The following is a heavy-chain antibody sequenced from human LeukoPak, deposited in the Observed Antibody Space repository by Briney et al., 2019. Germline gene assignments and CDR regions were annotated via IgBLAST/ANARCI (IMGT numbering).Heavy chain of an antibody. CDR1: GYTFTSYG. J-gene: IGHJ6*03. CDR2: ISAYNGNT. Sequence: ASVKVSCKASGYTFTSYGISWVRQAPGQGLEWMGWISAYNGNTNYAQKLQGRVTMTTDTSTSTAYMELRSLRSDDTAVYYCARVGFYYYDSSGLTSYYYYYYMDVWGKGTTVTVSS. V-gene: IGHV1-18*01. D-gene: IGHD3-22*01. CDR3: ARVGFYYYDSSGLTSYYYYYYMDV.